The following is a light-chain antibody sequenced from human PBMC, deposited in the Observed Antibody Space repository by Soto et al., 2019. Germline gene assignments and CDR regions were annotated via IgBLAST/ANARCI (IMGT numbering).Light chain of an antibody. Sequence: DIQMTQSPSTLSGSVGDRVTITCRASQTISSWLAWYQQKPGKAPKLLIYKASTLKSGVPSRFSGSGSGTEFTLTISSAQPDEFATYYCQHYNSYSEAFGQGTKVELK. CDR3: QHYNSYSEA. CDR2: KAS. CDR1: QTISSW. V-gene: IGKV1-5*03. J-gene: IGKJ1*01.